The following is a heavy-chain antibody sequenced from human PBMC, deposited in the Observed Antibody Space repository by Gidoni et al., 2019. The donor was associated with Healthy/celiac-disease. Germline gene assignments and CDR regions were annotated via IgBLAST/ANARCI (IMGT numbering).Heavy chain of an antibody. Sequence: QVTLKESGPVLVKPTETLTLTCPVSGFSLSNARIGVSWIRQPPGKALEWLAHIFSNDEKSYSTSLKSRLTISKDTSKSQLVLTMTNMDPVDTATYYCARPGPRGGDYAGDAFDIWGQGTMVTVSS. CDR3: ARPGPRGGDYAGDAFDI. CDR2: IFSNDEK. CDR1: GFSLSNARIG. V-gene: IGHV2-26*01. D-gene: IGHD4-17*01. J-gene: IGHJ3*02.